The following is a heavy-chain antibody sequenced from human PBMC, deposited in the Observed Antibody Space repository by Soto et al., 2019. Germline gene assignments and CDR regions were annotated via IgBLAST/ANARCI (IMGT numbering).Heavy chain of an antibody. CDR3: AKDIDLTIFGVVIPYPEYYYYYGMDV. V-gene: IGHV3-23*01. D-gene: IGHD3-3*01. CDR2: ISGSGGST. J-gene: IGHJ6*02. CDR1: GFTFSSYA. Sequence: VGSLRLSCAASGFTFSSYAMSWVRQAPGKGLEWVSAISGSGGSTYYADSVKGRFTISRDNSKNTLYLQMNSQRAEDTAVYYCAKDIDLTIFGVVIPYPEYYYYYGMDVWGQGTTVTVSS.